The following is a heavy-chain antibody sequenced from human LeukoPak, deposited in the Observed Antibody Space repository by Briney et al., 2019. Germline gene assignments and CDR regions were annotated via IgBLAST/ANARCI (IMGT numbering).Heavy chain of an antibody. CDR3: ARGQQLDLDY. CDR1: GGSVSSGSYY. D-gene: IGHD6-13*01. V-gene: IGHV4-61*01. CDR2: NYYSGST. J-gene: IGHJ4*02. Sequence: PSETLSLTCTVSGGSVSSGSYYWSWIRQPPGKGLEWIGYNYYSGSTNYNPSLKSRVTISVDTSKNQFSLKLSSVTAADTAVYYCARGQQLDLDYWGQGTLVTVSS.